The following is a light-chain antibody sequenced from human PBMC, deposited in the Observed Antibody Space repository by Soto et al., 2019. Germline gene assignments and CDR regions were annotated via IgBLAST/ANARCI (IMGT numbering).Light chain of an antibody. Sequence: QSVLTQPPSVSGAPGQRVTISCTGSSSNIGAGYDVHWYQQLPGTAPKLLIYGNSNRPSGVPDRFSGSKSGTSASLAITGRQAEDEADYYCQSYDGRLSGVVVGGGTKLTVL. CDR2: GNS. J-gene: IGLJ2*01. CDR3: QSYDGRLSGVV. V-gene: IGLV1-40*01. CDR1: SSNIGAGYD.